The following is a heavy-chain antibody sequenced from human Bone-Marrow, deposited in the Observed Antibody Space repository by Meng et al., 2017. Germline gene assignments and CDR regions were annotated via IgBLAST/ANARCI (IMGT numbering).Heavy chain of an antibody. J-gene: IGHJ6*02. CDR2: INTNTGNP. D-gene: IGHD3-16*02. CDR3: ARDIVKLFGGYGFYYYYGMDV. CDR1: GYTFTSYA. Sequence: ASVKVSCKASGYTFTSYAMNWVRQAPGQGLEWMGWINTNTGNPTYAQGFTGRFVFSLDTSVSTAYLQISSLKAEDTAVYYCARDIVKLFGGYGFYYYYGMDVWGQGNTVT. V-gene: IGHV7-4-1*02.